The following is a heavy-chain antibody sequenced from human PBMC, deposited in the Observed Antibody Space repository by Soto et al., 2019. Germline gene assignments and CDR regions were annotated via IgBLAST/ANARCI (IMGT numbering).Heavy chain of an antibody. J-gene: IGHJ5*02. CDR3: TRGPPRVQWFDP. Sequence: GTLSLTCTVSGGAVSSGTYYWSWIRQPPGKGLEWIGHIYFTGSTNYNPSLKSRVTMSLDTSRNQFSLQLSSVTAADTAVYYCTRGPPRVQWFDPWGLGTLVTVSS. V-gene: IGHV4-61*01. CDR2: IYFTGST. CDR1: GGAVSSGTYY.